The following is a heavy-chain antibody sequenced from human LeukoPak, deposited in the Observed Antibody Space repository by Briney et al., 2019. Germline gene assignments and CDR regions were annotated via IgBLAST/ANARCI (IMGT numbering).Heavy chain of an antibody. CDR1: GGSISSYY. CDR3: ARPADDSSGYYYGYFDL. V-gene: IGHV4-59*01. CDR2: IYYSGST. Sequence: PSETLSLTCTVSGGSISSYYWSWIRQPPGKGLERIGYIYYSGSTNYNPSLKSRVTISVDTSKNQFSLKLSSVTAADTAVYYCARPADDSSGYYYGYFDLWGRGTLVTVSS. J-gene: IGHJ2*01. D-gene: IGHD3-22*01.